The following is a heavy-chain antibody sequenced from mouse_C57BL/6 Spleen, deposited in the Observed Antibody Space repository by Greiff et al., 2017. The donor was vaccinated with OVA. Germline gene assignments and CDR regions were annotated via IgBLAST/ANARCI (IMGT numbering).Heavy chain of an antibody. CDR3: ARGNYDYDAWFAY. J-gene: IGHJ3*01. D-gene: IGHD2-4*01. CDR2: INPNNGGT. Sequence: VQLQQSGPELVKPGASVKIPCKASGYTFTDYNMDWVKQSHGKSLEWIGDINPNNGGTIYNQKFKGKATLTVDKSSSTAYMELRSLTSEDTAVYYCARGNYDYDAWFAYWGQGTLVTVSA. CDR1: GYTFTDYN. V-gene: IGHV1-18*01.